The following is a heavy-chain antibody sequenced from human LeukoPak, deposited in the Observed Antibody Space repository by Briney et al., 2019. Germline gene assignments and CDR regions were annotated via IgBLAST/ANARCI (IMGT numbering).Heavy chain of an antibody. D-gene: IGHD2-2*01. CDR3: ARQGYCSSTSCSLFDY. Sequence: SETLSLTCTVSGVPISSSRYYWGWIRQPPGKGLEWIGSIYYSGSTYYNPSLKSRVTISVDTSKNQFSLKLSSVTAADTAVYYCARQGYCSSTSCSLFDYWGQGTLVTVSS. V-gene: IGHV4-39*01. CDR2: IYYSGST. J-gene: IGHJ4*02. CDR1: GVPISSSRYY.